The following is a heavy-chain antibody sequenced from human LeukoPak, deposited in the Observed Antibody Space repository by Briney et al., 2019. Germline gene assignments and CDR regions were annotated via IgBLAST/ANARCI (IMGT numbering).Heavy chain of an antibody. D-gene: IGHD6-19*01. V-gene: IGHV1-8*03. J-gene: IGHJ4*02. CDR2: MNPNSGYT. CDR3: ARVAGSIDY. CDR1: GYTFTAYD. Sequence: ASVKVSCKTSGYTFTAYDINWLRQATGQGLEWIGWMNPNSGYTGYAQKFQGRVTITRDTSISTAYMELSSLRSEDTAVYYCARVAGSIDYWGQGTLVTVSS.